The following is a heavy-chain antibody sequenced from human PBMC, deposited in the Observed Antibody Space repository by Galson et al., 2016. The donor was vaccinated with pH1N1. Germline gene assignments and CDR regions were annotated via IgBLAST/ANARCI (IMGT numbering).Heavy chain of an antibody. CDR2: ISSSSTI. CDR1: GFTFSSYS. J-gene: IGHJ6*02. V-gene: IGHV3-48*01. CDR3: ARVSYDSSGYYYHYYYGMDV. Sequence: SLRLSCAASGFTFSSYSMNWVRQAPGKGLEWVSYISSSSTIYYADSVKGRFTISRDNAKNSLYLQMNSLRAEDTAVYYCARVSYDSSGYYYHYYYGMDVWGQGTTVTVSS. D-gene: IGHD3-22*01.